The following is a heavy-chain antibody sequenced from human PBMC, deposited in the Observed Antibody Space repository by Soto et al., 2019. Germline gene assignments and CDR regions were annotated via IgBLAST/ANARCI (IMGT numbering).Heavy chain of an antibody. CDR2: ISAYNGNT. CDR1: GYTFTSYG. D-gene: IGHD6-19*01. Sequence: ASVKVSCKASGYTFTSYGISWVRQAPGQGLEWMGWISAYNGNTNYAQKLQGRVTMTTDTSTSTAYMELRSLRSDDTVVYYCARVGGQWLVRDWYFDYWGQGTPVTVSS. CDR3: ARVGGQWLVRDWYFDY. J-gene: IGHJ4*02. V-gene: IGHV1-18*01.